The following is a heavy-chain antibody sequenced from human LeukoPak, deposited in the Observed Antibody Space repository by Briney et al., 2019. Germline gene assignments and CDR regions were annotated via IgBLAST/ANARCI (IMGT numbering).Heavy chain of an antibody. CDR1: GVSISSSSYY. Sequence: SETLSLTCTVSGVSISSSSYYWGWIHQPPGKGLEWFGSIYYSGSTYYNPSLKSRVTISVDTSKNQFSLKLSSVTAADTAVYYCARGFQDIVVVPAAILPDYWGQGTLVTVSS. CDR2: IYYSGST. V-gene: IGHV4-39*01. D-gene: IGHD2-2*02. J-gene: IGHJ4*02. CDR3: ARGFQDIVVVPAAILPDY.